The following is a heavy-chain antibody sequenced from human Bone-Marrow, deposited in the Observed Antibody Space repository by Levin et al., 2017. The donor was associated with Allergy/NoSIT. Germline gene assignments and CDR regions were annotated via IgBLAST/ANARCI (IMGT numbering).Heavy chain of an antibody. CDR1: GFTFSSYW. D-gene: IGHD3-10*01. CDR3: ARWDVIGKWGDFDI. CDR2: IKQDGSEK. Sequence: GGSLRLSCAASGFTFSSYWMNWVRQAPGKGLEWVANIKQDGSEKYHVDSVKGRFTISRDNAKNSLYLQMNSLRDEDTAVYYCARWDVIGKWGDFDIWGPGTMVTVSS. V-gene: IGHV3-7*04. J-gene: IGHJ3*02.